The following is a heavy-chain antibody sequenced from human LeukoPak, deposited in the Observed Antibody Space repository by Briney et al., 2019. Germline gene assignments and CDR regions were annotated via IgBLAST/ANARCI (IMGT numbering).Heavy chain of an antibody. J-gene: IGHJ4*02. V-gene: IGHV4-39*07. CDR3: ATTTIRLGY. CDR1: GGSISSSSHY. Sequence: SETLSLTCTVSGGSISSSSHYWGWIRQPPGKGLEWIGSISNSGSTYYNPSLKSRVTISVDTSNNQFSLKLSSVTAADTAVYYCATTTIRLGYWGQGTLVSVSS. D-gene: IGHD1-26*01. CDR2: ISNSGST.